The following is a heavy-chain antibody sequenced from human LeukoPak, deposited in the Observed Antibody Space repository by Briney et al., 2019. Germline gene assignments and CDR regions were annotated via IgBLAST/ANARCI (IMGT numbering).Heavy chain of an antibody. CDR1: GYTFTGYY. CDR3: ARGPLEYCSGGTCYSGRNWFDP. CDR2: INPNSGDT. Sequence: ASVKVSCKASGYTFTGYYMHWVRQAPGQGLEWMGWINPNSGDTNYAQKFQGRVTMTRDTSISTVHMELRRLRYDDTAAYYCARGPLEYCSGGTCYSGRNWFDPWGQGTLVTVSS. V-gene: IGHV1-2*02. J-gene: IGHJ5*02. D-gene: IGHD2-15*01.